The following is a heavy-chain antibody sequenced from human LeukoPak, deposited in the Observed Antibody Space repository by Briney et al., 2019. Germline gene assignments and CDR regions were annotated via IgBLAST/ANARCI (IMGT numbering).Heavy chain of an antibody. J-gene: IGHJ5*02. CDR3: ARALDYDILNWFDP. V-gene: IGHV1-69*13. D-gene: IGHD3-9*01. Sequence: GASAKVSCKASGGTFSSYAISWVRQAPGQGLEWMGGIIPIFGTANYAQKFQGRVTITADESTSTAYMELSSLRSEDTVVYYCARALDYDILNWFDPWGQGTLVTVSS. CDR2: IIPIFGTA. CDR1: GGTFSSYA.